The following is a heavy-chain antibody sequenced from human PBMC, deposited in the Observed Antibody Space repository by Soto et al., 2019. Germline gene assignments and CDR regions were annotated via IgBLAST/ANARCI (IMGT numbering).Heavy chain of an antibody. Sequence: QLQLQESGSGLVKPSQTLSLTCAVSGGSIISGGYSWSWIRQPPGKGLQWIGHIYEGGNTYYTPSLESRVAISTDKSKNQFSLRLSSVIAADTAVYYCVRRSPEDAFDIWGQGTMVTVSP. CDR3: VRRSPEDAFDI. CDR2: IYEGGNT. J-gene: IGHJ3*02. CDR1: GGSIISGGYS. V-gene: IGHV4-30-2*01.